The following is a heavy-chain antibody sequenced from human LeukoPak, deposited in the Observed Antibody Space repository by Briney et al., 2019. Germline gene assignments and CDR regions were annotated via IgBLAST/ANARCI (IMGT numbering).Heavy chain of an antibody. Sequence: SETLSLTCTVSGGSISTYYWNWIRQPPGKGLEWIGYIYYSGSTNYNPSLKSRVTISVDTSKYQFSLKLNSVTAADTAVYYCARSGGYSSSWSLWGQRTLVTVSS. CDR3: ARSGGYSSSWSL. CDR2: IYYSGST. J-gene: IGHJ4*02. CDR1: GGSISTYY. D-gene: IGHD6-13*01. V-gene: IGHV4-59*01.